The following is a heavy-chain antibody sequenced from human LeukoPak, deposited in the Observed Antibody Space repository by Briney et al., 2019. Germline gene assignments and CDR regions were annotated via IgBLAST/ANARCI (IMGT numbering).Heavy chain of an antibody. D-gene: IGHD2-2*01. CDR2: INHSGSI. CDR1: GGSFSGYY. CDR3: AGGRLPLSSRYGMDV. Sequence: PSETLSLTCAVYGGSFSGYYWSWIRQPPGKGLEWIGEINHSGSINYNPSLKSRVTISVDTSKNQFSLKLSSVTAADTAVYYCAGGRLPLSSRYGMDVWGQGTTVTVSS. V-gene: IGHV4-34*01. J-gene: IGHJ6*02.